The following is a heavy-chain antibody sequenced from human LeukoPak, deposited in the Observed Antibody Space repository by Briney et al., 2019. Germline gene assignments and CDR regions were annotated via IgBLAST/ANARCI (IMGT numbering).Heavy chain of an antibody. V-gene: IGHV3-72*01. D-gene: IGHD6-19*01. CDR3: ARVTMGGTYYFDY. CDR2: TTMKVNGSTT. Sequence: GSLRLSCAASGFIFSDHYMDWVRQAPGKGLEWVGRTTMKVNGSTTEYAASVKGRFTISRDDSENSLYLQMNSLKTEDTAVYYCARVTMGGTYYFDYWGQGTLVTVSS. J-gene: IGHJ4*02. CDR1: GFIFSDHY.